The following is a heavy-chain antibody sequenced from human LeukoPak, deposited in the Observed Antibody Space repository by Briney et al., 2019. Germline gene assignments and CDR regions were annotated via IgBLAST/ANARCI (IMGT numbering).Heavy chain of an antibody. Sequence: PGGSLRLSCAASGFTFSSYSMNWVRQAPGKGLESVSSISSSSSYIYYADSVKGRFTISRDNAKNSLYLQMNSLRAEDTAVYYCARVRNWNDWSHYYYYYMDVWGKGTTVTISS. J-gene: IGHJ6*03. CDR2: ISSSSSYI. CDR3: ARVRNWNDWSHYYYYYMDV. V-gene: IGHV3-21*01. CDR1: GFTFSSYS. D-gene: IGHD1-1*01.